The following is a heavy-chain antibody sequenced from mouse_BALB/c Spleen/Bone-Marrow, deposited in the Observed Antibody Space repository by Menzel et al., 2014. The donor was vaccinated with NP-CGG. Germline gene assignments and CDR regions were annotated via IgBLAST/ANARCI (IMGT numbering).Heavy chain of an antibody. V-gene: IGHV1S81*02. J-gene: IGHJ3*01. CDR1: GYTFTSYW. D-gene: IGHD2-14*01. Sequence: QVQLQQSGAELVKPGASVKLSCKASGYTFTSYWMHWVKQRPGQGLEWIGEINPSNGRTNYNEKFKSKATLTVDKSSSTAYMQLSSLTSEDSAVYYCARSYYRYDVFVYWGQGTLVTVSA. CDR3: ARSYYRYDVFVY. CDR2: INPSNGRT.